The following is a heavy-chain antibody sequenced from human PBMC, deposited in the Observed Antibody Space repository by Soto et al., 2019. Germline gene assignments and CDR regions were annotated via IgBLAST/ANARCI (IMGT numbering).Heavy chain of an antibody. J-gene: IGHJ4*02. D-gene: IGHD6-19*01. CDR1: GFTFSSFW. V-gene: IGHV3-7*01. Sequence: GGSLRLSCVASGFTFSSFWMTWVRQAPAKGLEWVANIKQDGSETYYVDSVKGRFTISRDNAKNSLYLQMNSLRAEDTAVYYCARDYSSGWAGYWGRGTLVTVSS. CDR2: IKQDGSET. CDR3: ARDYSSGWAGY.